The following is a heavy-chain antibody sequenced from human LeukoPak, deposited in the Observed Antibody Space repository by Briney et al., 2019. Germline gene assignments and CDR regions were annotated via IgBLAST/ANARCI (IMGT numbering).Heavy chain of an antibody. CDR3: ARQGIRNGDAFDI. Sequence: PGGSLRLSCAASGLSFSSYAMHWVRQAPGKGLEWVAVISYDGYINFYADSVKGRFTVSRDNSKNTLYLQMNSLRAGDTAVYYCARQGIRNGDAFDIWGQGTMVTVSS. CDR1: GLSFSSYA. J-gene: IGHJ3*02. CDR2: ISYDGYIN. V-gene: IGHV3-30*14. D-gene: IGHD1-14*01.